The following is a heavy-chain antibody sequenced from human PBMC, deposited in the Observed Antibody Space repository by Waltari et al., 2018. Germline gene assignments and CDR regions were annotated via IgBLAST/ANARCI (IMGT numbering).Heavy chain of an antibody. Sequence: QVQLQESGPGLVKPSETLSLTCTVYGGSISSHYWSWIRQPPGKGLEWIGYIYYSGSTNYNPSLKSRVTISVDTSKNQFSLKLSSGTAADTAVYYCARGGYSGYHYYYGMDVWGQGTTVTVSS. V-gene: IGHV4-59*11. CDR3: ARGGYSGYHYYYGMDV. CDR1: GGSISSHY. J-gene: IGHJ6*02. CDR2: IYYSGST. D-gene: IGHD5-12*01.